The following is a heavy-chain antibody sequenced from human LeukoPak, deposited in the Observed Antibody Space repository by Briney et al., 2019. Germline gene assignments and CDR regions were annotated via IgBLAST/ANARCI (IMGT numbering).Heavy chain of an antibody. CDR3: ARDQVEGATFGYYYYYMDV. CDR1: GFTFSGST. J-gene: IGHJ6*03. V-gene: IGHV3-21*01. Sequence: PGGSLRLSCAASGFTFSGSTMNWVRQAPGKGLEWVSFISTSSSYIYYADPVKGRFTISRDNAKNSLYLQMNSLRAEDTAVYYCARDQVEGATFGYYYYYMDVWGKGTTVTVSS. CDR2: ISTSSSYI. D-gene: IGHD1-26*01.